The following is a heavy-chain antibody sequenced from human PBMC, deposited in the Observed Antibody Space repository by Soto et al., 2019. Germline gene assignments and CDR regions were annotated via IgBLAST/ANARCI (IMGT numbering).Heavy chain of an antibody. V-gene: IGHV4-39*01. CDR2: IYYSGNI. Sequence: PLVPLSLTCTVSGGSVSSGSYYWGWIRQPPGKGLEWIGSIYYSGNIFYNLSLKSRVSISLDMSKNQFSLTLSSVTAADTAMYYCARRRKDSFDTWGPGALVTVSS. CDR1: GGSVSSGSYY. CDR3: ARRRKDSFDT. J-gene: IGHJ5*02.